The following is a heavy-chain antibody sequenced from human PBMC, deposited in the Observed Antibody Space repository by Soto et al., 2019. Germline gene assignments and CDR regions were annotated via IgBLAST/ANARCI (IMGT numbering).Heavy chain of an antibody. D-gene: IGHD6-19*01. Sequence: ASVKVSCKASGYTFTGYYMHWVRQAPGQGLEWMGWINPNSGGTNYAQKFQGWVTMTRDTSISTAYMELSRLRSDDTAVYYCARDWSSGWFDYFAYWGQGTLVTVSS. V-gene: IGHV1-2*04. CDR2: INPNSGGT. CDR3: ARDWSSGWFDYFAY. CDR1: GYTFTGYY. J-gene: IGHJ4*02.